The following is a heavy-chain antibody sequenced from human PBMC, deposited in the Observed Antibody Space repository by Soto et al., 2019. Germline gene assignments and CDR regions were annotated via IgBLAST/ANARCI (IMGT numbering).Heavy chain of an antibody. CDR1: GGSISSGGYY. CDR3: ARDNKRRITIFGVVPRVYYYGMDV. D-gene: IGHD3-3*01. J-gene: IGHJ6*02. CDR2: IYYSGST. V-gene: IGHV4-31*03. Sequence: SETLSLTCTVSGGSISSGGYYWSWIRQHPGKGLEWIGYIYYSGSTYYNPSLKSRVTISVDTSKNQFSLKLSSVTAADTAVYYCARDNKRRITIFGVVPRVYYYGMDVWGQGTTVTVS.